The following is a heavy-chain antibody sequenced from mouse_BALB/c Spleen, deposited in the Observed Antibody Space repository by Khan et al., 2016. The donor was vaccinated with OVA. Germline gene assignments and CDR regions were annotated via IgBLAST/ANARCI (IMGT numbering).Heavy chain of an antibody. CDR1: GYSITSDYA. V-gene: IGHV3-2*02. D-gene: IGHD2-3*01. CDR2: ISSSGST. Sequence: EVQLQESGPGLVKPSQSLSLTCTVTGYSITSDYAWNWIRQFPENKLEWMGYISSSGSTHYNPALKSRISITRDTSKNQFFLQLNSVTTEDTSTYYCARDGSRYNYAMDYWGQGTSVTVSS. CDR3: ARDGSRYNYAMDY. J-gene: IGHJ4*01.